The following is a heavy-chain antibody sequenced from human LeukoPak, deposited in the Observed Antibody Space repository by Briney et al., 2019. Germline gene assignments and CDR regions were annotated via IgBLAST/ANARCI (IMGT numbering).Heavy chain of an antibody. CDR2: INPNSGGT. V-gene: IGHV1-2*02. Sequence: ASVKVSCKASGYTFTGYYIHWVRPAPRQGLEWMGWINPNSGGTNYAQKFQGRVTMTRDTSISTAYMELSRLRSDDTAVYYCARVGPIRGSFDYWGQGTLVTVSS. CDR3: ARVGPIRGSFDY. D-gene: IGHD3-10*01. CDR1: GYTFTGYY. J-gene: IGHJ4*02.